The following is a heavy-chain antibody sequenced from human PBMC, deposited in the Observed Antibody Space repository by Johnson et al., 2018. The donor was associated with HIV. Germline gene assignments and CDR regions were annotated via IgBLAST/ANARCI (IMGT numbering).Heavy chain of an antibody. Sequence: QVQLVESGGGGVQPGRSLRLSCAASGFTFSDYGMHWVRQAPGKGLEWVADLSYDGTNKYYVDSVKGRFTISRDNSQNTLYLQMNGLRTADTAVYYCAKDTGGNSGNDAFDIWGQGTLVTVSS. J-gene: IGHJ3*02. CDR3: AKDTGGNSGNDAFDI. D-gene: IGHD4-23*01. V-gene: IGHV3-30*18. CDR1: GFTFSDYG. CDR2: LSYDGTNK.